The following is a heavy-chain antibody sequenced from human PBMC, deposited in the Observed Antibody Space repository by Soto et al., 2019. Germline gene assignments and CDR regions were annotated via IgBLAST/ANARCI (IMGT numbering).Heavy chain of an antibody. J-gene: IGHJ2*01. Sequence: EVQLVESGGGLVKPGGSLRLSCVASGFTLTGYSLNWVRQTPGKGLEWVSSISSSSSSIYYADSVRGRFAISRDNAKNSLYLQMNSLRAENKAVYYCAREVYDVSDYYSRWYFDLWCRGTLVTVSS. V-gene: IGHV3-21*01. CDR2: ISSSSSSI. CDR1: GFTLTGYS. D-gene: IGHD3-22*01. CDR3: AREVYDVSDYYSRWYFDL.